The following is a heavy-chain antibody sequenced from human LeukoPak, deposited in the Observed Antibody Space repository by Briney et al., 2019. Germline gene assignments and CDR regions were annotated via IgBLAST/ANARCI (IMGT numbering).Heavy chain of an antibody. Sequence: PSETLSLTCAVYGGSFSGYYWSWIRQPPGKGLEWIGEINHSGSTNYNPSLKSRVTISVDTSKNQFSLKLSSVTAADTAVYYCARFGNRNYFDYWGQGTLVTVSS. D-gene: IGHD1/OR15-1a*01. CDR1: GGSFSGYY. J-gene: IGHJ4*02. CDR2: INHSGST. V-gene: IGHV4-34*01. CDR3: ARFGNRNYFDY.